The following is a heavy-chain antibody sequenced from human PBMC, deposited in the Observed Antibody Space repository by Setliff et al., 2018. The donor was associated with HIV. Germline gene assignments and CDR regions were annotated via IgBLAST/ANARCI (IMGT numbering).Heavy chain of an antibody. D-gene: IGHD5-12*01. CDR1: GGSFSEYY. J-gene: IGHJ6*03. Sequence: SETLSLTCAVYGGSFSEYYWSWIRQSPGKGLEWIGEINHSGSTHYNPPLKSRATIAVDTSKNQFSLRLNSVTAADTAVYYCARGATLLPGYSDRWEYFYMDVWGKGTTVTV. CDR2: INHSGST. CDR3: ARGATLLPGYSDRWEYFYMDV. V-gene: IGHV4-34*01.